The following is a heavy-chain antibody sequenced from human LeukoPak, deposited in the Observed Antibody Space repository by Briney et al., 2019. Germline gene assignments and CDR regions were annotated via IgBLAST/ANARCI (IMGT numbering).Heavy chain of an antibody. CDR2: ISYDGSNK. CDR3: ARGPHPREYFDY. J-gene: IGHJ4*02. V-gene: IGHV3-30*03. Sequence: GTSLRLSCAASGFTFSNFGMHWVRQAPGKGLEWVAVISYDGSNKYYADSVKGRFTISRDNSKNTLYLQMNSLRAEDTAVYYCARGPHPREYFDYWGQGTLVTVSS. CDR1: GFTFSNFG.